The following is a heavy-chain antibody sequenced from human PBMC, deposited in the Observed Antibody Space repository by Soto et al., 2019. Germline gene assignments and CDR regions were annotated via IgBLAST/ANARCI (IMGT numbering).Heavy chain of an antibody. CDR3: AHSVYYGSGSYWPFDY. CDR2: IYWDDDK. V-gene: IGHV2-5*02. D-gene: IGHD3-10*01. CDR1: GFSLSTSGVG. Sequence: QITLKESGPTLVKPTQTLTLTCTFSGFSLSTSGVGVGWIRQPPGKALEWLALIYWDDDKRYSPSLKSRLTITKDTSKNQVVLTMTNMDPVDTATYYCAHSVYYGSGSYWPFDYWGQGTLVTVSS. J-gene: IGHJ4*02.